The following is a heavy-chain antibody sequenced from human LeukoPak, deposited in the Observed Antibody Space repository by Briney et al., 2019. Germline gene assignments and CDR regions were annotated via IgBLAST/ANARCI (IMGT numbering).Heavy chain of an antibody. CDR2: IYPGDSDT. Sequence: GESLKISCKGSGYSFTSYWIGWVRQMPGKGLEWMGIIYPGDSDTRYSPSFQGQVTISADKSISTAYLQWSSLKASDTAMYYCARHNRITMIVVDSREHYGMDVWGQGTTVTVSS. CDR3: ARHNRITMIVVDSREHYGMDV. D-gene: IGHD3-22*01. V-gene: IGHV5-51*01. CDR1: GYSFTSYW. J-gene: IGHJ6*02.